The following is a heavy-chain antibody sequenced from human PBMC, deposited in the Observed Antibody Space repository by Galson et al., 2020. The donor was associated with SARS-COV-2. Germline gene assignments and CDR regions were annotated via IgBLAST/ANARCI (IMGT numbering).Heavy chain of an antibody. CDR3: ARGDTGGTYYAEHCAY. CDR1: GFNFRTYA. J-gene: IGHJ4*02. CDR2: ISRGGSTI. Sequence: GGSLRLSCAASGFNFRTYAMHWVRQPPGKGLEWVSYISRGGSTIYYADSVKGRFTISRDSAKNSLYLQMNSLRAEDTAVYYCARGDTGGTYYAEHCAYWGQGTLVTVSS. V-gene: IGHV3-48*03. D-gene: IGHD1-26*01.